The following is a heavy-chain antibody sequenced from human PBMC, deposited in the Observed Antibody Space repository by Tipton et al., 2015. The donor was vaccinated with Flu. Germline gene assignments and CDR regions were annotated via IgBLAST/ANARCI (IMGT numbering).Heavy chain of an antibody. J-gene: IGHJ5*02. CDR2: IYYSGIT. CDR3: ARVGGDYCDTSGFIPWFDL. D-gene: IGHD3-22*01. Sequence: TLSLTCTVSGASISSYYWSWIRQPPGKGLEWIGYIYYSGITNYNPSLKSRVTISVDTSKNQFSLRLSSVTAADTAVYYCARVGGDYCDTSGFIPWFDLWGQGTLVTVSS. CDR1: GASISSYY. V-gene: IGHV4-59*01.